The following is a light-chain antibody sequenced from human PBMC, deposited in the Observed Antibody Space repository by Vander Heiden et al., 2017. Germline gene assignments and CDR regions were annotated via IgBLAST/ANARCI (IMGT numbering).Light chain of an antibody. CDR1: KLGDKY. CDR3: QAGDSSSYVV. CDR2: QDS. J-gene: IGLJ2*01. V-gene: IGLV3-1*01. Sequence: SYELTQPPSVSVSPGQTASITCSGDKLGDKYACWYQQKPGQSPVLVIYQDSKRPSGIPERFSGSKSGNTATLTISGTQAMDEADYYCQAGDSSSYVVFGGGTKLTVL.